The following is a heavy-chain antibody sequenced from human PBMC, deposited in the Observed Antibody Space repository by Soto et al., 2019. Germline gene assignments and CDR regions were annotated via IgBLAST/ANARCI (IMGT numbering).Heavy chain of an antibody. D-gene: IGHD2-8*01. CDR2: ISYDGSNK. Sequence: QVHLEESGGGVVQPGRSLRLYCAASRFTLIKYAMHWVRQAPGKGLDWVAAISYDGSNKYYADSVKGRFTISRDNSENTLYLQMNSLRTEDTAVYYCARSPYDRYAGGNYFDYWGQGTLVTVSS. CDR3: ARSPYDRYAGGNYFDY. J-gene: IGHJ4*02. CDR1: RFTLIKYA. V-gene: IGHV3-30-3*01.